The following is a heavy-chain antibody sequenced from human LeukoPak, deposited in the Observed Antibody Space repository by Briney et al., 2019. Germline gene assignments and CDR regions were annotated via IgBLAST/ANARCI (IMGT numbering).Heavy chain of an antibody. CDR3: AREATWGQWYFDH. CDR1: GFSFSNHG. D-gene: IGHD6-19*01. J-gene: IGHJ4*02. V-gene: IGHV3-30*03. CDR2: IASDGGAK. Sequence: GTSLRLSCVASGFSFSNHGMHWVRQAPGKGLEWVSVIASDGGAKFYADSVKGRFTLSRDNPKNMFFLQMNLLTVEDTAIYYCAREATWGQWYFDHWGQGTPVTVS.